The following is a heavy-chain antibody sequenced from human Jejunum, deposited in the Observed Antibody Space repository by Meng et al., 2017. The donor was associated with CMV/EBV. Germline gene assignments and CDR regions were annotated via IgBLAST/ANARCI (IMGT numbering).Heavy chain of an antibody. V-gene: IGHV3-33*06. CDR1: GFIFGNTG. J-gene: IGHJ4*02. D-gene: IGHD3-10*01. Sequence: VESGGGVVQPGTSLTLSCAASGFIFGNTGMHWVRQAPGKGLEWVAVIWPDGRNKFHADSVKGRFTISRDNSKNTLYLQMNSLRAEDTAIYYCAKWGGVGEFDYWGQGTLVTVSS. CDR2: IWPDGRNK. CDR3: AKWGGVGEFDY.